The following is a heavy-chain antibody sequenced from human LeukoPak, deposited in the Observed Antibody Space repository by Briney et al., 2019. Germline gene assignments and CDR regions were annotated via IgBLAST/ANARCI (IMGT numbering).Heavy chain of an antibody. V-gene: IGHV1-18*01. CDR2: INTLQGER. Sequence: ASVKVSCKASGYTFSSYGIGWVRQAPGQGLGVMGWINTLQGERNYSKKFHDRGTISTDTSTSKAYLELRSLGSDDTAIYHCVKNYYYDNTGYRGACDIWGQGTMLSVSS. CDR3: VKNYYYDNTGYRGACDI. J-gene: IGHJ3*02. CDR1: GYTFSSYG. D-gene: IGHD3-22*01.